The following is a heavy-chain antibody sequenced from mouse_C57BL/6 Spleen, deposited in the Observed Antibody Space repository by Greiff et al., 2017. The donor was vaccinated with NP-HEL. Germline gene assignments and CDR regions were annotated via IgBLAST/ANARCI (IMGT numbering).Heavy chain of an antibody. V-gene: IGHV1-59*01. CDR3: ARGNYSNSWFAY. CDR2: IDPSDSST. Sequence: VQLQQPGAELVRPGTSVKLSCKASGYTFTSYWMHWVKQRPGQGLEWIGVIDPSDSSTNYNQKFKGKATLTVDTSSSTAYMQLSRLTSEDSAVYYCARGNYSNSWFAYWGQGTLVTVSA. D-gene: IGHD2-5*01. CDR1: GYTFTSYW. J-gene: IGHJ3*01.